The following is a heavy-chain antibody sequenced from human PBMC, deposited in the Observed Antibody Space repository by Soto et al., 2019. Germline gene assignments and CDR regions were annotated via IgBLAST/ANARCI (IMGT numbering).Heavy chain of an antibody. J-gene: IGHJ4*02. CDR3: ARDTYYYDSSGQPY. CDR2: IYSGGST. CDR1: GFTVSRSY. V-gene: IGHV3-53*01. D-gene: IGHD3-22*01. Sequence: EVQLVESGGGLIQPGGSLRVSCAASGFTVSRSYMSWVRQAPGKGLEWVSVIYSGGSTNYADSVKGRFTISRDNSKHTLYLQMNSLRVEDTAVYYCARDTYYYDSSGQPYWGQGTLVTVSS.